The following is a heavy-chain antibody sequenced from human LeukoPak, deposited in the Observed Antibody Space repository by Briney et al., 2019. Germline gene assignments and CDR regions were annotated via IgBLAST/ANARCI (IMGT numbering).Heavy chain of an antibody. V-gene: IGHV1-3*01. CDR1: GYTFTSYA. CDR3: ARGAPIRVAVAATFDP. J-gene: IGHJ5*02. D-gene: IGHD6-19*01. Sequence: GASVKVSCKASGYTFTSYAMHWVRRAPGQGLEWMAWINAGNGDTKYSQKFQGRVTITRDISASTVYMELSSLRSEDTAVYYCARGAPIRVAVAATFDPWGQGTLVTVPS. CDR2: INAGNGDT.